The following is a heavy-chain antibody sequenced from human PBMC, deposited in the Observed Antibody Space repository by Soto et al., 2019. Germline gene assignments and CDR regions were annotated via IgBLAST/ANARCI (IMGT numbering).Heavy chain of an antibody. D-gene: IGHD2-15*01. J-gene: IGHJ4*02. CDR1: GGSISSYY. V-gene: IGHV4-59*01. CDR2: IYYSGST. CDR3: ARENCSGPSCSPDY. Sequence: PSETLSLTCTVSGGSISSYYWSWIRQPPGKGLEWIGYIYYSGSTNYNPSLKSRVTISVDTSKNQFSLKLSSVTAADTAVYYCARENCSGPSCSPDYWGQGPQVTLSS.